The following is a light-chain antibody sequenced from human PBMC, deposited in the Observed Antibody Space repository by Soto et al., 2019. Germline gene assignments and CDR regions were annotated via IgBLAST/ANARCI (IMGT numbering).Light chain of an antibody. CDR3: QQSYSTPLT. J-gene: IGKJ4*01. Sequence: DIQMTQSPSSLSASVGARVTITCRASQSISSYLNWYQQKPGKAPNLLIYAASSLQSGVPSRFSGSGSGTDFTLTISSLQPEDFETYDCQQSYSTPLTFGGGTKVDIK. CDR1: QSISSY. V-gene: IGKV1-39*01. CDR2: AAS.